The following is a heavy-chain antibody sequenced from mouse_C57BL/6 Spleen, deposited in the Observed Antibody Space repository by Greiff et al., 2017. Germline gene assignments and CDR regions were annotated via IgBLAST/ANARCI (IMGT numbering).Heavy chain of an antibody. Sequence: EVQLQQSGPELVKPGASVKMSCKASGYTFTDYNMHWVKQSHGKSLEWIGNINPNNGGTSYNQKFKGKATLTVNKSSSTAYMELRSLTSEDSAVYYCAMEWLLQDYAMDYWGQGTSVTVS. D-gene: IGHD2-3*01. CDR2: INPNNGGT. CDR1: GYTFTDYN. J-gene: IGHJ4*01. V-gene: IGHV1-22*01. CDR3: AMEWLLQDYAMDY.